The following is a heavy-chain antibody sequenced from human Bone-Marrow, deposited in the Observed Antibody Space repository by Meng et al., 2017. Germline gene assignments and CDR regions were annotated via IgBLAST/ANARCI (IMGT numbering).Heavy chain of an antibody. CDR1: GFSLSTSGVG. Sequence: QITLKESGPTLVKPKQTLTLTCTFSGFSLSTSGVGVGWIRQPPGKALEWLALIYWNDDKRYSPSLKSRLTITKDTSKNQVVLTMTNMDPVDTATYYCAHRQWLDVFDYWGQGTLVTVSS. D-gene: IGHD6-19*01. J-gene: IGHJ4*02. V-gene: IGHV2-5*01. CDR3: AHRQWLDVFDY. CDR2: IYWNDDK.